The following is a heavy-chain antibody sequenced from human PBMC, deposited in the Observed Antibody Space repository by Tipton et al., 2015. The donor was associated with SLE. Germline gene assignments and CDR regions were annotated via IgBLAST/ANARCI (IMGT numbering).Heavy chain of an antibody. CDR2: TYYRSKWYN. CDR1: GGSVSSNSAA. V-gene: IGHV6-1*01. CDR3: ARDHGIAVAGDDAFDI. Sequence: GLVKPSQTLSLTCAISGGSVSSNSAAWNWIRQSPSRGLEWLGRTYYRSKWYNDYAVSVKSRITINPDTSKNQFSLQLNSVTPEDTAVYYCARDHGIAVAGDDAFDIWGQGTMVTVSS. J-gene: IGHJ3*02. D-gene: IGHD6-19*01.